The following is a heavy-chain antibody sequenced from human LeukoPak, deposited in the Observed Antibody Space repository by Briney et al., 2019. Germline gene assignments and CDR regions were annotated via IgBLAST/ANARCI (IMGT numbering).Heavy chain of an antibody. V-gene: IGHV3-33*01. D-gene: IGHD3-22*01. CDR3: ARDEQGYYYDSPGLGY. CDR1: GFTFSSYG. CDR2: IWYDGSNK. J-gene: IGHJ4*02. Sequence: HPGRSLRLSCAASGFTFSSYGMHWVRQAPGKGLEWVAVIWYDGSNKYYADSVKGRFTISRDNSKNTLYLQMNSLRAEDTAVYYCARDEQGYYYDSPGLGYWGQGTLVTVSS.